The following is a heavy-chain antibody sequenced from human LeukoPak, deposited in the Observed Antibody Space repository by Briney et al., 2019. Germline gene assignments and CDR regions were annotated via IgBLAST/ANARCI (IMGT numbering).Heavy chain of an antibody. D-gene: IGHD2-15*01. CDR1: GGSISSSNW. V-gene: IGHV4-4*02. Sequence: SGTLSLTCAVSGGSISSSNWWSWVRQPPGQGLEWIGEIYHSGSTNYNPSLKSRVTISVDKSKNQFSLKLSSVTAADTAVYYCARDRKYCSGERCDAFDIWGQGTMVTVSS. J-gene: IGHJ3*02. CDR3: ARDRKYCSGERCDAFDI. CDR2: IYHSGST.